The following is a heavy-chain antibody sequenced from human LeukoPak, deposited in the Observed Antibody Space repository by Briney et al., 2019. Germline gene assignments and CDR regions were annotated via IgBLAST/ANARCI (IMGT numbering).Heavy chain of an antibody. D-gene: IGHD3-16*01. CDR1: GYTFTSYD. CDR2: MNPNSGNT. V-gene: IGHV1-8*02. Sequence: ASVKVSCKASGYTFTSYDINWVRQATGQGLEWMGWMNPNSGNTGYAQKLQGRVTMTTDTSTSTAYMELRSLRSDDTAVYYCARDRMGVPNDYWGQGTLVTVSS. J-gene: IGHJ4*02. CDR3: ARDRMGVPNDY.